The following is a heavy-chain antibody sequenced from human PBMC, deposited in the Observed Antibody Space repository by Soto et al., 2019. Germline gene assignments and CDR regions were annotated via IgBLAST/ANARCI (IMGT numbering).Heavy chain of an antibody. CDR1: GFTFSSYE. J-gene: IGHJ4*02. Sequence: VHLVESGGNLVQPGGSLRLSCAASGFTFSSYEMNWVRQVPGKGLELVSYISSSGSTIHYADSVKGRFTTYRDNAKSSLYLQMNSLRPEDTGVYYCARLSGTYGRRHYVDYWGQGTLVTVSS. CDR3: ARLSGTYGRRHYVDY. CDR2: ISSSGSTI. D-gene: IGHD3-16*01. V-gene: IGHV3-48*03.